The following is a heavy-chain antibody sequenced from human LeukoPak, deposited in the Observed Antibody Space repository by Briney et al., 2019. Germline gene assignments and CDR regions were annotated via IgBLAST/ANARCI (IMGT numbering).Heavy chain of an antibody. J-gene: IGHJ4*02. V-gene: IGHV4-59*01. CDR2: IYYSGRT. CDR3: AWAVATRIFDY. CDR1: GGSISSYY. D-gene: IGHD5-12*01. Sequence: SETLSLTCTVSGGSISSYYWSWIRQPPGKGLEWIGYIYYSGRTNYNPSLKSRVTISVDPSKNRFSLKVSSVNAADTAVYYCAWAVATRIFDYWGQGTLVTVSS.